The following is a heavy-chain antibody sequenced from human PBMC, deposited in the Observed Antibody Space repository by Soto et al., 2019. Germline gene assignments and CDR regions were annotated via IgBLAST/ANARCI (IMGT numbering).Heavy chain of an antibody. V-gene: IGHV3-48*01. CDR2: ISSSSSTI. Sequence: GGSLRLSCAASGFTFSSYSMNWVRQAPGKGLEWVSYISSSSSTIYYADSVKGRFTISRDNAKNSLYLQMNSLRAEDTAVYYCAKDSSSSSPGVYFDYWGQGTLVTVSS. CDR1: GFTFSSYS. CDR3: AKDSSSSSPGVYFDY. J-gene: IGHJ4*02. D-gene: IGHD6-13*01.